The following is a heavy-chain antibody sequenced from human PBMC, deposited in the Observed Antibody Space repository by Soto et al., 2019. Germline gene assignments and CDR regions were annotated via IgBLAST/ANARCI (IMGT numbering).Heavy chain of an antibody. D-gene: IGHD6-13*01. J-gene: IGHJ4*02. V-gene: IGHV1-2*02. CDR3: ARDPEEIAAAGFDY. CDR2: INPNSGGT. CDR1: GYTFTSYD. Sequence: GASVKVSCKASGYTFTSYDINWVRQATGQGLEWMGWINPNSGGTNYAQKFQGRVTMTRDTSISTAYMELSRLRSDDTAVYYCARDPEEIAAAGFDYWGQGTLVTVSS.